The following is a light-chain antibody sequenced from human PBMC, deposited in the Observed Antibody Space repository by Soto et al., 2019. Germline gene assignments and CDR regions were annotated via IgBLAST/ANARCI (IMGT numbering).Light chain of an antibody. V-gene: IGKV3-20*01. CDR3: QQYGSSPPYT. Sequence: EVVLTQSPGTLSLSPGERATLSCRASESVTNNYLAWYQHKPGQAPRLLIYGAFDRATGIPDRFSGSGSGTDFTLTLSRLEPEDFAVYYCQQYGSSPPYTFGQGPKLQIK. J-gene: IGKJ2*01. CDR1: ESVTNNY. CDR2: GAF.